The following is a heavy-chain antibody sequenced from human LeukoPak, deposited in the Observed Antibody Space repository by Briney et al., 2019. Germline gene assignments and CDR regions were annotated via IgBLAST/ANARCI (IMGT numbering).Heavy chain of an antibody. CDR3: AKDGMDV. CDR1: GFTFSSYG. J-gene: IGHJ6*02. V-gene: IGHV3-30*18. Sequence: GRSLRLSCAASGFTFSSYGMHWVRQAPGKGLEWVAVVSYDGSNKYYADSVKGRFTISRDNSKNTLYLQMNSLRAEDTAVYYCAKDGMDVWGQGTTVTVSS. CDR2: VSYDGSNK.